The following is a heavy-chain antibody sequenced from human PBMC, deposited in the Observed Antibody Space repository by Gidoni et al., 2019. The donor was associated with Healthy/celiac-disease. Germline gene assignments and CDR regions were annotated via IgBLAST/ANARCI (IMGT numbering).Heavy chain of an antibody. CDR2: IYWDDDK. CDR1: GFSLSTSGVG. Sequence: QITLKESGPTLVKPTQTLTLTCTFSGFSLSTSGVGVGWIRQPPGKALEWLALIYWDDDKRYSPSLKSRLTITKDTSKNQVVLTMTNMDPVDTATYYCAHSHYDYIWGSPPGSWFDPWGQGTLVTVSS. D-gene: IGHD3-16*01. CDR3: AHSHYDYIWGSPPGSWFDP. J-gene: IGHJ5*02. V-gene: IGHV2-5*02.